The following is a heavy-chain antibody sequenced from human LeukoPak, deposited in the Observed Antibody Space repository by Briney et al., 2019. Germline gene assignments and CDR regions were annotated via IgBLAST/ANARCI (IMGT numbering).Heavy chain of an antibody. CDR3: ARSLYSSGGTPAA. CDR1: GYTFTSYD. V-gene: IGHV1-8*03. CDR2: MNPNSGNT. Sequence: ASVKVSCKASGYTFTSYDINWVRQATGQGLEWMGWMNPNSGNTGYAQKFQGRVTITRNTSISTAYMELSSLRSEDTAVYYCARSLYSSGGTPAAWGQGTMVTVSS. J-gene: IGHJ3*01. D-gene: IGHD6-19*01.